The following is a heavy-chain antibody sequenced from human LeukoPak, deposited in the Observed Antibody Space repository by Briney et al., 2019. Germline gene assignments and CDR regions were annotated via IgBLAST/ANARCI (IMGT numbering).Heavy chain of an antibody. J-gene: IGHJ6*02. Sequence: PGGSLRLSCAASGFIFSSYAMHWVRQAPGKGLEWVALMSYDGSDKYYADSVKGRFTISRDNSKNTLYLQMNSLRAEDTAVYYCARTPGIAVAGPNDYYYYGMDVWGQGTTVTVSS. D-gene: IGHD6-19*01. CDR3: ARTPGIAVAGPNDYYYYGMDV. CDR1: GFIFSSYA. CDR2: MSYDGSDK. V-gene: IGHV3-30-3*01.